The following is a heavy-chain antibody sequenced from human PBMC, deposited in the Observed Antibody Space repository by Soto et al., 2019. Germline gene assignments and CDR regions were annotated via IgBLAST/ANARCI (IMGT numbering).Heavy chain of an antibody. J-gene: IGHJ4*02. CDR1: GDSVSNNSVA. D-gene: IGHD3-10*01. Sequence: QAQLQQSGPGLVKPSQTLSLSCAISGDSVSNNSVAWNWVRQSPSRGLEWLGRTYYRSKWHYDYEPSVRSRITINPDTSKNHFSLQLNSVSPEDAAVYYCARTLRGRGVKYFDDWGQGTLVTVSS. CDR3: ARTLRGRGVKYFDD. V-gene: IGHV6-1*01. CDR2: TYYRSKWHY.